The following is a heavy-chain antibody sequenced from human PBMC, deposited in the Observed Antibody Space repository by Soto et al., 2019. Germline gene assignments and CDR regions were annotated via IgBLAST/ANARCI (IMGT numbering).Heavy chain of an antibody. CDR3: AHTGGLPFDY. Sequence: QITLKDSGPTLVKPTQTLTLTCTYSGFSLRTTGVGVGWIRQPPGKALQWLGIIYWDDDKRYRPSLKSRLTPPCDISKSQVVMTMTNMGPVDTATYFCAHTGGLPFDYWGPGNLVIFSS. V-gene: IGHV2-5*02. D-gene: IGHD3-16*01. CDR2: IYWDDDK. J-gene: IGHJ4*02. CDR1: GFSLRTTGVG.